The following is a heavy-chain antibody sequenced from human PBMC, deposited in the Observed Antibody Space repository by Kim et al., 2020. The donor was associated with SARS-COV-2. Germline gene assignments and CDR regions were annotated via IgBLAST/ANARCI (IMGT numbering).Heavy chain of an antibody. CDR2: IYYSGST. CDR3: ARETSNPFVGDGYNSWPFYHDY. D-gene: IGHD5-12*01. Sequence: SETLSLTCTVSGGSVSSGSYYWSWIRQPPGKGLEWIGYIYYSGSTNYNPSLKSRVTISVDTSKNQFSLKLSSVTAADTAVYYCARETSNPFVGDGYNSWPFYHDYWGQGTLVTVSS. CDR1: GGSVSSGSYY. V-gene: IGHV4-61*01. J-gene: IGHJ4*02.